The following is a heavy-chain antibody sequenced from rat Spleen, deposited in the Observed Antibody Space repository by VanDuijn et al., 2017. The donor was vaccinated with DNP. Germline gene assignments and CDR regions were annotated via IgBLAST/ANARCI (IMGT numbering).Heavy chain of an antibody. V-gene: IGHV2-41*01. D-gene: IGHD1-3*01. J-gene: IGHJ4*01. CDR2: IWNTGRT. CDR1: GFSLTGYN. CDR3: ASTLVNYGTYGYYAMEA. Sequence: QVQLKESGPGLVQPSPTLSLTCTVAGFSLTGYNVHWVRQPPGKGLEWMGIIWNTGRTQYNSALKSRLTIIKDTSKSQVFLKMNSLQTEDTATYYCASTLVNYGTYGYYAMEAWGQGTSVTVSS.